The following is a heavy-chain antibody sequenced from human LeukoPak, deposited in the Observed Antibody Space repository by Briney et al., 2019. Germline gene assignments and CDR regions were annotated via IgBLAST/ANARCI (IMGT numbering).Heavy chain of an antibody. Sequence: KPSETLSLTCTVSGGSISAYFWSWIRQPPGRGLEWIGYISYSGNTDYNPSLKSRVTISVDTSKNQFSLNLISVTAADAAVYYCARMGTGWDNWFDPWGQGTLVTVSS. D-gene: IGHD6-19*01. CDR1: GGSISAYF. J-gene: IGHJ5*02. V-gene: IGHV4-59*01. CDR3: ARMGTGWDNWFDP. CDR2: ISYSGNT.